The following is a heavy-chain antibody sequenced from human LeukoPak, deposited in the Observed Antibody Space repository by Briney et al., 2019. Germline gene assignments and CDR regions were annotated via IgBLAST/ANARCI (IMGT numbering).Heavy chain of an antibody. J-gene: IGHJ4*02. Sequence: GGSLRLSCAASGFTVSSNYMSWVRQAPGKGLEWVSVIYSGGSTYYADSVKGRFTISRDNSKNTLYLQVNSLRAEDTAVYCCARESASGSYYDYWGQGTLVTVSS. V-gene: IGHV3-66*01. D-gene: IGHD1-26*01. CDR3: ARESASGSYYDY. CDR1: GFTVSSNY. CDR2: IYSGGST.